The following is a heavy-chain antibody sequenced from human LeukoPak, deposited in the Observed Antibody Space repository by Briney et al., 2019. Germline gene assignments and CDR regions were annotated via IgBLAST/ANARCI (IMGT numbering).Heavy chain of an antibody. Sequence: SETLSLTCTVSGGSISSYYWSWIRQPPGKGLEWIGYIYYSGSTNYNPSLKSRVTISVDTSKNQFSLKLSSVTAADTAVYYCARHLSDGGAVPAARGKDVWGQGTTVTVSS. CDR1: GGSISSYY. V-gene: IGHV4-59*08. CDR2: IYYSGST. D-gene: IGHD2-2*01. J-gene: IGHJ6*02. CDR3: ARHLSDGGAVPAARGKDV.